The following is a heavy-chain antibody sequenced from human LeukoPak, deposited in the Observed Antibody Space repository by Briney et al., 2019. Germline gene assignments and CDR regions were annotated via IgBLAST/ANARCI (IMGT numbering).Heavy chain of an antibody. J-gene: IGHJ2*01. CDR2: IYTTGST. Sequence: SETLSLTCTVSGGSIGTYYWSWVRQPPGKGLEWIGRIYTTGSTNYNPSLKSRVTMSVDTSKNQFSLKLSSVTAADTAVYYCARDPRRSYWYFDLWGRGTLVTVSS. CDR3: ARDPRRSYWYFDL. CDR1: GGSIGTYY. V-gene: IGHV4-4*07.